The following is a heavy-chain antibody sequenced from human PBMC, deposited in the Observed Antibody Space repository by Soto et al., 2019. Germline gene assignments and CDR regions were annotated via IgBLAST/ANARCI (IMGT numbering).Heavy chain of an antibody. CDR1: GFTFSSYW. J-gene: IGHJ4*02. V-gene: IGHV3-74*01. D-gene: IGHD6-13*01. CDR2: INSDGSST. CDR3: AKDGDRPYTAAAGLIYFDY. Sequence: GGSLRLSCAASGFTFSSYWMHWVRQAPGKGLVWVSRINSDGSSTYYADSVKGRFTISRDNSKNTLYLQMNSLRAEDTAVYYCAKDGDRPYTAAAGLIYFDYWGQGTLVTVSS.